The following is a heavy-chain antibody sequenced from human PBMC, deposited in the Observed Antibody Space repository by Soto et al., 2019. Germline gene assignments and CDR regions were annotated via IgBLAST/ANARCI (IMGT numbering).Heavy chain of an antibody. J-gene: IGHJ4*02. D-gene: IGHD2-15*01. Sequence: GASVKVSGQASGGTFRNDVFTSVRLAPGQRQEWMAGITPLIGNPNYAQKLQGGVTITADASTNTVYLDVSSLRYKDTALHHYARDLEVRDGNISPLEYWGQGTLPSDAS. V-gene: IGHV1-69*13. CDR2: ITPLIGNP. CDR1: GGTFRNDV. CDR3: ARDLEVRDGNISPLEY.